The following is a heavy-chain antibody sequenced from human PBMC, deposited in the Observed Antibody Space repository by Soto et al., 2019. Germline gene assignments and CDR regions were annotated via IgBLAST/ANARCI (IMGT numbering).Heavy chain of an antibody. J-gene: IGHJ4*02. CDR2: ISGSGDST. D-gene: IGHD1-26*01. CDR3: ARRGRGSYYYY. CDR1: GFTFSSYA. V-gene: IGHV3-23*01. Sequence: EVQLLESGGGLVQPGGSLRLSCAASGFTFSSYAMRWVRQAPVKGLEWVSAISGSGDSTYYADSVKGRFTISRDNSKNTLYLQMNSLRAEDTAVYYCARRGRGSYYYYWGQGTLVTVAS.